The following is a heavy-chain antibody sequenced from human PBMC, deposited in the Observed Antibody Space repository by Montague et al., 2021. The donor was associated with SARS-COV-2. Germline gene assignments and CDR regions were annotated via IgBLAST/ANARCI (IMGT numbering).Heavy chain of an antibody. D-gene: IGHD3-10*01. Sequence: TLSLTCTVSGGSISTGRYFWSWIRQPAGKGLEWIGRISTSGSTHYSPSLKSRVTISVGTSKNQFSLKLDSMTAADTALYYCTSGGSKFGSEFDYWGQGTLVTVSS. CDR2: ISTSGST. CDR1: GGSISTGRYF. V-gene: IGHV4-61*02. CDR3: TSGGSKFGSEFDY. J-gene: IGHJ4*02.